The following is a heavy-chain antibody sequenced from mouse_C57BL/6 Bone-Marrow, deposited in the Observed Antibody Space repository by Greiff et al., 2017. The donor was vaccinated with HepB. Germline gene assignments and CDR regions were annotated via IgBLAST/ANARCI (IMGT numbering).Heavy chain of an antibody. CDR2: ISDGGSYT. D-gene: IGHD1-2*01. Sequence: DVQVVASGGGLVQPGGSLKLSCAASGFSFSSYALSWVRQSPDKWLEWVATISDGGSYTYYPDNVKGHFTISRDNAKNNLYLQMSHLKSEDTAMYYCARDKYYGPSYWYFDVWGTGTTVTVSS. J-gene: IGHJ1*03. V-gene: IGHV5-4*01. CDR1: GFSFSSYA. CDR3: ARDKYYGPSYWYFDV.